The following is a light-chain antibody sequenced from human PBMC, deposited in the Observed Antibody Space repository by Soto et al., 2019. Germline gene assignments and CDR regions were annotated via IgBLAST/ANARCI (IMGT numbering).Light chain of an antibody. CDR2: VAS. J-gene: IGKJ4*01. CDR3: QQSSSTPQT. Sequence: DIQMTQSPSSLSASVGDRVTINCRASQIISSYLSWYQQKPGKVSKLLINVASTLQSGVPSRFSGSGSGTDFTLAISSLQPEDFATYCCQQSSSTPQTLGGGTKVDIK. CDR1: QIISSY. V-gene: IGKV1-39*01.